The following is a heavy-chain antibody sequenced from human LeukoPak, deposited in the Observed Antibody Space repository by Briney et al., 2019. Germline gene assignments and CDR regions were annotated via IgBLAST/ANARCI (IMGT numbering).Heavy chain of an antibody. Sequence: GASVKVSCKASGYTFTRYYMHWVRQAPGQGLEWMGWINPNSGGTNYAQKFQGRVTMTRDTSISTAYMELSRLRSDDTAVYYCARSTVTTAHDYWSQGTLVTVSS. V-gene: IGHV1-2*02. D-gene: IGHD4-17*01. J-gene: IGHJ4*02. CDR2: INPNSGGT. CDR3: ARSTVTTAHDY. CDR1: GYTFTRYY.